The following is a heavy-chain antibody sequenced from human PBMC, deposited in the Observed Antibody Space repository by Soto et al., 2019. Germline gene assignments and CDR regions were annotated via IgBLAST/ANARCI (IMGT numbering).Heavy chain of an antibody. V-gene: IGHV4-34*01. CDR3: ARTCITMVRGVISYYYYYDYMDV. CDR2: INHSGST. CDR1: GGSFSGYY. Sequence: SETLSLTCAVYGGSFSGYYWSWIRQTPGKGLEWIGEINHSGSTNYNPSLRSRVTISVDTSKNQFSLKLSSVTAANTAVYYCARTCITMVRGVISYYYYYDYMDVWGKATTVTVSS. J-gene: IGHJ6*03. D-gene: IGHD3-10*01.